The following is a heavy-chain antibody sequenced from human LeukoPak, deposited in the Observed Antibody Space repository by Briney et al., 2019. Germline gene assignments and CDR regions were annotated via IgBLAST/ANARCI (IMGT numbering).Heavy chain of an antibody. CDR1: GYTLTGYY. CDR2: MNPNSGGT. V-gene: IGHV1-2*02. D-gene: IGHD6-19*01. Sequence: ASVKVSCKASGYTLTGYYMHWVRQAPGRAPEWIGWMNPNSGGTTYSQKFQGRVTMTRDTSISTAYMELSRLTSDDTAVYYCARSAGSSSVCDYWGQGSLVTVSS. J-gene: IGHJ4*02. CDR3: ARSAGSSSVCDY.